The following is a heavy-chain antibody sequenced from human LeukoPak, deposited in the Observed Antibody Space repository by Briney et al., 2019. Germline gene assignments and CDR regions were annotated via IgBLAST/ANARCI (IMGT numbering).Heavy chain of an antibody. V-gene: IGHV3-66*04. J-gene: IGHJ4*02. CDR1: GFTVSTNY. Sequence: GGSLRPSCAASGFTVSTNYMSWVRQAPGKGLEWVSVIYSGGITYYAASVKGRFTISRDNSKNTLSLQMNSLRAEDTAVYYCARHSGGDSYGYYFDYWGQGTLVTVSS. D-gene: IGHD2-21*01. CDR3: ARHSGGDSYGYYFDY. CDR2: IYSGGIT.